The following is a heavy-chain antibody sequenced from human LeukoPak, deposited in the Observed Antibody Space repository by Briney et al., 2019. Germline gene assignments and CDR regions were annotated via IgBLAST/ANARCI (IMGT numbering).Heavy chain of an antibody. J-gene: IGHJ4*02. CDR3: ARVLLWFGESDY. CDR1: GFTFSSYG. CDR2: IQYDGSNK. V-gene: IGHV3-30*02. D-gene: IGHD3-10*01. Sequence: GGSLRLSCAASGFTFSSYGMHWVRQAPGKGLEWVAFIQYDGSNKYYADSVKGRFTISRDNSKNTLYLQMNSLRAEDTAVYYCARVLLWFGESDYWGQGTLVTVSS.